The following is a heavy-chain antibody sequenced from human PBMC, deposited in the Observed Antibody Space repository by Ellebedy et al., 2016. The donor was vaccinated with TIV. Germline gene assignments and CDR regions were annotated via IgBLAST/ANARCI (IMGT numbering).Heavy chain of an antibody. Sequence: SVKVSXKASGGTFSSYAISWVRQAPGQGLEWMGGIIPIFGTANYAQKFQGRVTITADESTSTAYMELSSLRSEDTAVYYCARDLDSSGYPDAFDIWGQGTMVTVSS. CDR2: IIPIFGTA. D-gene: IGHD3-22*01. CDR1: GGTFSSYA. J-gene: IGHJ3*02. V-gene: IGHV1-69*13. CDR3: ARDLDSSGYPDAFDI.